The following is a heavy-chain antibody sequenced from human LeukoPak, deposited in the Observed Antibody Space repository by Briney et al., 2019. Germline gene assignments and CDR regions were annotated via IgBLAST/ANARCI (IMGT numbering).Heavy chain of an antibody. V-gene: IGHV2-5*02. J-gene: IGHJ4*02. Sequence: SGPTLVKPTQTLTLTCTFSGFSISTSGVGVGWIRQPPGKALEWLALIYWDDDKRYSPSLKSRLTITKDTSKNQVVLTMTNMDPVDTATYYCAHSPEPHDSSGYYSDYWGQGTLVTVSS. D-gene: IGHD3-22*01. CDR3: AHSPEPHDSSGYYSDY. CDR2: IYWDDDK. CDR1: GFSISTSGVG.